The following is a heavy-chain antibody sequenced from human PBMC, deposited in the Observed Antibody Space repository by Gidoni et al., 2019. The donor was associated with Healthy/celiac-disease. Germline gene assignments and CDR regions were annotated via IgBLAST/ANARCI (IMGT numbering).Heavy chain of an antibody. CDR2: ISYDGSNK. CDR1: GFTFSSYG. CDR3: AKGIAVPAYYYGMDV. Sequence: QVQLVESGGGVVQPGRSLRLSCAASGFTFSSYGMHWVRQAPGKGLEWVAVISYDGSNKYYADSVKGRFTISRDNSKNTLYLQMNSLRAEDTAVYYCAKGIAVPAYYYGMDVWGQGTTVTVSS. V-gene: IGHV3-30*18. J-gene: IGHJ6*02. D-gene: IGHD6-19*01.